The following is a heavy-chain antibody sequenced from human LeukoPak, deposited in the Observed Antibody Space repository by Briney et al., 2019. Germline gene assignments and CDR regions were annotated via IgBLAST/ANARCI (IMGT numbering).Heavy chain of an antibody. CDR1: GFTFSTYG. Sequence: GGSLRLSCEASGFTFSTYGMHWVRQAPGKGLEWVSSISSGSSYIYYADSVKGRFTISRDNAKNSLYLQMNSLRAEDTAVYYCASIRMGYYYDSSGYMPLDYWGQGTLVTVSS. CDR3: ASIRMGYYYDSSGYMPLDY. CDR2: ISSGSSYI. V-gene: IGHV3-21*01. J-gene: IGHJ4*02. D-gene: IGHD3-22*01.